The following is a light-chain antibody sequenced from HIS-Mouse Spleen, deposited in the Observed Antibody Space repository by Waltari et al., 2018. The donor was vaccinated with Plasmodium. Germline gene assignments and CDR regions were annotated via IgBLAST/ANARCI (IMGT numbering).Light chain of an antibody. CDR2: EVS. CDR1: SSDVVGYNY. CDR3: SSYAGSNMV. V-gene: IGLV2-8*01. Sequence: QSALTQPPSASGSPGQSVTISCTGTSSDVVGYNYVSWYQQHPGKAPKLMIYEVSKRPSGVPDRFSGSKSGNTASLTVSGLQAEDEADYYCSSYAGSNMVFGGGTKLTVL. J-gene: IGLJ2*01.